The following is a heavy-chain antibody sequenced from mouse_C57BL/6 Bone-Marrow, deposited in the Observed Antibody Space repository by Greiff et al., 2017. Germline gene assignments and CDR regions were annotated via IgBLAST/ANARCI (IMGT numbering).Heavy chain of an antibody. CDR1: GFNIKDDY. Sequence: VQLQPSGAELVRPGASVKLSCTASGFNIKDDYMHWVKQRPEQGLEWIGWIDPENGDTEYASKFQGKATITADTSSNTAYLQLSSLTSEDTAVYYCTPYSNYVGYYAMDYWGQGTSVTVSS. D-gene: IGHD2-5*01. J-gene: IGHJ4*01. CDR3: TPYSNYVGYYAMDY. CDR2: IDPENGDT. V-gene: IGHV14-4*01.